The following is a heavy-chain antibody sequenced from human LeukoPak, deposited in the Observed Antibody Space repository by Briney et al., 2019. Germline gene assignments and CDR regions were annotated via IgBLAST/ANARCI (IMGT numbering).Heavy chain of an antibody. D-gene: IGHD1-1*01. CDR2: IDYSGST. V-gene: IGHV4-39*01. Sequence: SETLSLTCTVSGGSVSSGSYYWGWIRQAPGKGLEWIGNIDYSGSTYNNLSLRSRVTISVDTSKNQVSLKLSSVTAADTAVYYCVRRGTTGTDFDYWGQGTLVTVSS. CDR3: VRRGTTGTDFDY. J-gene: IGHJ4*02. CDR1: GGSVSSGSYY.